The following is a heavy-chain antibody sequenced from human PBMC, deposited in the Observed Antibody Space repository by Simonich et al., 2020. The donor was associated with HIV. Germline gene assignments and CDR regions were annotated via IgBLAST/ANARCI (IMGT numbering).Heavy chain of an antibody. CDR1: GGSFSGYY. CDR3: ARETKGGTSPLAFDAFDI. CDR2: SNNSGNT. Sequence: QVQLQQLGAGLLKPSETLSLTCAIYGGSFSGYYWTWIRQPPRKGLEGIGESNNSGNTNYNPSRKGRVTISVDPAKNPFSLKLNSVTAADTAVYYCARETKGGTSPLAFDAFDIWGQGTMVTVSS. V-gene: IGHV4-34*01. J-gene: IGHJ3*02. D-gene: IGHD1-1*01.